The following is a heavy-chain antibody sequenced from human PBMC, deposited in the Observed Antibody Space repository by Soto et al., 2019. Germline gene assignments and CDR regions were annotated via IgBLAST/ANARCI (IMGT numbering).Heavy chain of an antibody. Sequence: PGGSLRLSCAASGFTFRTYDMNWVRQAPGKGLEWVSFISSSGKTIYYADSVRGRSTISRDNAKNSLYLQMNSLRAEDTAIYYCVKLFAFWGQGALVTVSS. CDR2: ISSSGKTI. V-gene: IGHV3-48*01. J-gene: IGHJ4*02. CDR1: GFTFRTYD. CDR3: VKLFAF.